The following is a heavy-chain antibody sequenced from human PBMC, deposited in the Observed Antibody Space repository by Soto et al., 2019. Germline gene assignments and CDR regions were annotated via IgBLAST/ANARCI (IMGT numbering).Heavy chain of an antibody. CDR2: MNPNSGNT. J-gene: IGHJ3*02. Sequence: EASVKVSCKASGYTFTSYDINWVRQATGQGLEWMGWMNPNSGNTGYAQKFQGRVTMTRNTSISTAYMELSSLRSEDTAVYYCARRELRYFDWLLTDPDAFDIWGQGTMVTVSS. CDR1: GYTFTSYD. CDR3: ARRELRYFDWLLTDPDAFDI. V-gene: IGHV1-8*01. D-gene: IGHD3-9*01.